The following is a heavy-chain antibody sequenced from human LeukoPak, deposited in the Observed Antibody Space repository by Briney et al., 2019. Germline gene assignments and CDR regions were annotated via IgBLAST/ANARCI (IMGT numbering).Heavy chain of an antibody. CDR3: ARETAAVWGSLDY. CDR2: IGSAGDT. CDR1: GSTFSNYD. D-gene: IGHD3-16*01. J-gene: IGHJ4*02. V-gene: IGHV3-13*04. Sequence: PGGSLRLSCAASGSTFSNYDMHWVRQPTGKGLEWASTIGSAGDTYYPDSVKGRFTISRENAKNSLYLQMNSLRAEDTAVYYCARETAAVWGSLDYWGQGTLVTVSS.